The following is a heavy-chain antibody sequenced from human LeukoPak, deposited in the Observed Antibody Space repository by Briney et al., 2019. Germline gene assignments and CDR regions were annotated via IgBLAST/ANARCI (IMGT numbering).Heavy chain of an antibody. D-gene: IGHD3-9*01. V-gene: IGHV3-23*01. Sequence: GGSLRLSCAASGFTFISYALSWVRQAPGKGLEWVSTISGSADSTYYADSVKGRFTVSRDNAKNSLYLQMNSLRAEDTAVYYCARAPNYDILTGYYVRWGQGTLVTVSS. CDR2: ISGSADST. CDR1: GFTFISYA. CDR3: ARAPNYDILTGYYVR. J-gene: IGHJ4*02.